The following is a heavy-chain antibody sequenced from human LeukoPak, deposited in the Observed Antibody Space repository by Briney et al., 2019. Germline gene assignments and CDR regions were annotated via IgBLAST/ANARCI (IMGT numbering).Heavy chain of an antibody. CDR2: FNPNSGGT. V-gene: IGHV1-2*02. Sequence: GASVKVSCRASGYTFTGYYIHWLRQAPGQGLEWMGWFNPNSGGTNYAPKFQGLVTMSSDTSIATAYMELNRLISDDTAVYYCAREVYDSSGYYDTYYFDYWGQGTLVTVSS. CDR3: AREVYDSSGYYDTYYFDY. J-gene: IGHJ4*02. CDR1: GYTFTGYY. D-gene: IGHD3-22*01.